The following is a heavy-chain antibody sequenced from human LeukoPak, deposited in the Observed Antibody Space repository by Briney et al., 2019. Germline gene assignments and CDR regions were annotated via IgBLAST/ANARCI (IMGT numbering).Heavy chain of an antibody. CDR3: AGGDRNGWYFDY. J-gene: IGHJ4*02. CDR2: INWNGAST. Sequence: GGSLRLSCAASGSTFDNHGMSWVRQLPGKGLEWDSGINWNGASTAYGDSVKGRFTISRDNAKNSLYLQMNSLRAEDTALYYCAGGDRNGWYFDYWGQGILVTVSS. D-gene: IGHD6-19*01. V-gene: IGHV3-20*04. CDR1: GSTFDNHG.